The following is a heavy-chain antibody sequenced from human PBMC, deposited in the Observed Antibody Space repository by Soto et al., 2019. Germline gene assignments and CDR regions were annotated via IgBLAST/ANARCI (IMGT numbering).Heavy chain of an antibody. CDR2: ISFDGSNK. Sequence: QVQLVESGGGVVQPGRSLRLSCAASGFIFSSFGMHWVRQAPGKGLEWVAVISFDGSNKYYADSVKGRFTISRDSSKNTLYLQMNSLRADDTAVYYCARHLSHLKTGWLDPWGQGTLVTVSS. CDR3: ARHLSHLKTGWLDP. D-gene: IGHD7-27*01. V-gene: IGHV3-30*03. J-gene: IGHJ5*02. CDR1: GFIFSSFG.